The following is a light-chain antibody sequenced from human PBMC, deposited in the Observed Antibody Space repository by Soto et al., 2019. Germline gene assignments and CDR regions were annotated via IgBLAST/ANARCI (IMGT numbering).Light chain of an antibody. V-gene: IGKV3-20*01. CDR2: GAS. CDR3: QHYSDSTWT. CDR1: QAIRSTS. Sequence: EIVLTQSPGTLSLSPGEGATLSCSASQAIRSTSLVWYQKKPGQAPRLLMYGASTRASGFPDRFSGRGFETDFTLTISEVETEDFAVYYCQHYSDSTWTFGQGTRVEI. J-gene: IGKJ1*01.